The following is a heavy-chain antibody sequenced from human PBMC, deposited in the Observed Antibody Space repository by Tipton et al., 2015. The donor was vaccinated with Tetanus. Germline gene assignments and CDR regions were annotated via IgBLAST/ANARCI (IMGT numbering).Heavy chain of an antibody. CDR2: ISSTSSYV. CDR3: ASGSALDY. D-gene: IGHD6-25*01. CDR1: GFTFSDYY. Sequence: SLRLSCAASGFTFSDYYMSWIRQAPGKGLEWVSYISSTSSYVYYADSLKGRFTISRDNAKSSLYLQMNSLRAEDTAVYFCASGSALDYWGPGALVTVSS. J-gene: IGHJ4*02. V-gene: IGHV3-11*06.